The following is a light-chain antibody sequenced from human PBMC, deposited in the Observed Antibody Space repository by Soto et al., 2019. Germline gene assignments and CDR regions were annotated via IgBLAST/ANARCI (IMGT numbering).Light chain of an antibody. Sequence: IQLTQSPSSLSASVGDRVTITCRASQGISSYLAWYQQKPGKAPKLLIYAASTLQSGVPSRFSGSGSGTDFTLTISSLQPEDFATYYCQQLNSYPPWTFGQGTKVDNK. CDR1: QGISSY. CDR3: QQLNSYPPWT. J-gene: IGKJ1*01. CDR2: AAS. V-gene: IGKV1-9*01.